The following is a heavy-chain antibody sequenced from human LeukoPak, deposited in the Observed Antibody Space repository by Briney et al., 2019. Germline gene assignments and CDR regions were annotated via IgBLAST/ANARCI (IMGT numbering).Heavy chain of an antibody. CDR3: ARSPYGSGWYPEYFQH. D-gene: IGHD6-19*01. Sequence: GGSLRLSCAASGFTFSSYSMNWVRQAPGKGLEWVSYISSSGSTIYYADSVKGRFTISRDNAKNSLYLQMNSLRAEDTAVYYCARSPYGSGWYPEYFQHWGQGTLVTVSS. V-gene: IGHV3-48*04. CDR2: ISSSGSTI. CDR1: GFTFSSYS. J-gene: IGHJ1*01.